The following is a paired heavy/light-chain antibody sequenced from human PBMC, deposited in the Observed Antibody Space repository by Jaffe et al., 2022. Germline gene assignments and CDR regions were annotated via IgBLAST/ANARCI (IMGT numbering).Light chain of an antibody. J-gene: IGLJ2*01. CDR3: CSYAGRYTLV. CDR1: SSDVGGYNY. CDR2: DVS. Sequence: QSALTQPRSVSGSPGQSVTISCTGTSSDVGGYNYVSWYQQHPGKAPKLMIYDVSKRPSGVPDRFSGSKSDNTASLTISGLQAEDEADYYCCSYAGRYTLVFGGGTKLTVL. V-gene: IGLV2-11*01.
Heavy chain of an antibody. J-gene: IGHJ4*02. CDR2: ISSNGGST. V-gene: IGHV3-23*01. CDR1: GFTFNSYA. CDR3: AKGRSYSGYDYYFDY. Sequence: EVQLLESGGGLVQPGGSLRLSCAASGFTFNSYAMTWVRQAPGKGLEWVSAISSNGGSTNYADSVRGRFTISRDNSKNTLYLQMNSLRAEDTAIYYCAKGRSYSGYDYYFDYWGQGTLVTVSS. D-gene: IGHD5-12*01.